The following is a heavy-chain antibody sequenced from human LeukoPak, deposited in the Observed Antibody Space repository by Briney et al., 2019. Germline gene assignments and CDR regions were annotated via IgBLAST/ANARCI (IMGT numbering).Heavy chain of an antibody. J-gene: IGHJ2*01. CDR3: ARRSPYGDYWYFDL. CDR2: ISHSGST. V-gene: IGHV4-34*01. Sequence: SETLSLTCAVYGGSFSGYYWSWIRQPPGKGLEWIGEISHSGSTNYNPSLKSRVTISVDTSKNQFSLKLSSVTAADTAVYYCARRSPYGDYWYFDLWGRGTLVTVSS. D-gene: IGHD4-17*01. CDR1: GGSFSGYY.